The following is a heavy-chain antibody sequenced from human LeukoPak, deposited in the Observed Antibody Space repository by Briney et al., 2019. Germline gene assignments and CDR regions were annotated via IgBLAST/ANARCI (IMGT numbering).Heavy chain of an antibody. J-gene: IGHJ6*02. CDR2: IRSKAYGGTT. V-gene: IGHV3-49*04. CDR1: GFTVSNNY. D-gene: IGHD3-9*01. Sequence: PGGSLRLSCAASGFTVSNNYMSWVRQAPGKGLEWVGFIRSKAYGGTTEYAASVKGRFTISRDDSKSIAYLQMNSLKTEDTAVYYCSTLRYFDWLLRIGYYYYGMDVWGQGTTVTVSS. CDR3: STLRYFDWLLRIGYYYYGMDV.